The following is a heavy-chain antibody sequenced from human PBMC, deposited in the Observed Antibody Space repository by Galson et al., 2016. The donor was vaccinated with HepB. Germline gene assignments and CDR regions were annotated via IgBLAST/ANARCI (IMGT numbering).Heavy chain of an antibody. D-gene: IGHD6-13*01. CDR3: ARGGAVRQLARYDFDY. J-gene: IGHJ4*02. CDR2: ISFDGNNQ. V-gene: IGHV3-30*04. CDR1: GFTFSPYA. Sequence: SLRLSCAASGFTFSPYAMHWVRQAPGKGLEWAAGISFDGNNQYYADSVKGRFTISRDNSKNTLYLQMNSLRPEDTAVYYCARGGAVRQLARYDFDYWGQGALVTVSS.